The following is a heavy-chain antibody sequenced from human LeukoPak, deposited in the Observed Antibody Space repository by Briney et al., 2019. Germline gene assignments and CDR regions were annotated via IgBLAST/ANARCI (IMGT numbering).Heavy chain of an antibody. Sequence: PGGSLRLSCAASGFTFSSCAMSWVRQAPAKGLDWVSAISGSGGSTYYAGSVKGRFTISRDNSKNTLFLQMNSPRAEDTAVYYCAKGTYSSSPRDNWGQGTLVTVSS. D-gene: IGHD6-6*01. V-gene: IGHV3-23*01. J-gene: IGHJ4*02. CDR3: AKGTYSSSPRDN. CDR1: GFTFSSCA. CDR2: ISGSGGST.